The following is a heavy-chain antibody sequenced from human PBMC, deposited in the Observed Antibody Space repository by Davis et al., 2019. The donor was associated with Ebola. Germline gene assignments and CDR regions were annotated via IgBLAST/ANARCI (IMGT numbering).Heavy chain of an antibody. J-gene: IGHJ6*01. CDR2: IVVGSGNT. Sequence: AASVKVSCKASGFTFTSSAVQWVRQARGQRLEWIGWIVVGSGNTNYAQKFQERVTITRDMSTSTAYMGLSSLHQGPIGLPPGTLLQEHLWG. V-gene: IGHV1-58*01. CDR1: GFTFTSSA. CDR3: TLLQEHL.